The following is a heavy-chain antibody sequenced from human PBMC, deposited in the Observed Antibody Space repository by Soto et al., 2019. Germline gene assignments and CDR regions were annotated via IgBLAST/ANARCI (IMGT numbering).Heavy chain of an antibody. D-gene: IGHD2-15*01. J-gene: IGHJ4*02. CDR2: IKSKTDGGTI. Sequence: EVPLVESGGGLVKPGESLRLSCAASDLSFSNAYINWVRQAPGKGLEWVGRIKSKTDGGTIDYAAPVKGRFIISRDDSSNTVYLHMNSLKTEATAVYYCTTRGALGYWGQGTLVTVSS. CDR1: DLSFSNAY. CDR3: TTRGALGY. V-gene: IGHV3-15*07.